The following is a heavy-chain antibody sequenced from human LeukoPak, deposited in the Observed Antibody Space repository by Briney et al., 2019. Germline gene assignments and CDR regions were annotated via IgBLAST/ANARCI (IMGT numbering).Heavy chain of an antibody. Sequence: GASVKVSCKASGYTFTGYYMHWVRQAPGQGLEWIGWINPNSGGTNYAQKFQGRVTMTRDTSISTAYMELSRLRSDDTAVYYCAGDAPYSNYQTIDYWGQGTLVTVSS. D-gene: IGHD4-11*01. CDR3: AGDAPYSNYQTIDY. CDR2: INPNSGGT. CDR1: GYTFTGYY. V-gene: IGHV1-2*02. J-gene: IGHJ4*02.